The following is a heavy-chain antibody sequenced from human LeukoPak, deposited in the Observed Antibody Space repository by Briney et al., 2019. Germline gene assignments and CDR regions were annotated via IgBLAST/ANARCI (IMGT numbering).Heavy chain of an antibody. CDR1: GGSINNAIYS. V-gene: IGHV4-30-2*01. CDR3: VREAPMFGWIDP. CDR2: IHHSGST. D-gene: IGHD3-10*02. Sequence: SETLSLTCAVSGGSINNAIYSWSWIRQPPGKGLECLGYIHHSGSTYYNPSLKSRATISVDNSKNQFSLKMSSVTAADTAVYYCVREAPMFGWIDPWGQGTRVTVSS. J-gene: IGHJ5*02.